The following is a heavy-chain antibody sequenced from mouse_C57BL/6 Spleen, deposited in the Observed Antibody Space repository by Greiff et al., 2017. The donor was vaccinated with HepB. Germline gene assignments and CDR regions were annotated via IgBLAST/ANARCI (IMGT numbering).Heavy chain of an antibody. CDR2: INPSTGGT. D-gene: IGHD1-1*02. V-gene: IGHV1-42*01. Sequence: EVQLQQSGPELVKPGASVKISCKASGYSFTGYYMNWVKQSPEKSLEWIGEINPSTGGTTYNQKFKAKATLTVDKSSSTAYMQLKRLTSEDSAVYYCARYGSYGAMDYWGQGTSVTVSS. J-gene: IGHJ4*01. CDR3: ARYGSYGAMDY. CDR1: GYSFTGYY.